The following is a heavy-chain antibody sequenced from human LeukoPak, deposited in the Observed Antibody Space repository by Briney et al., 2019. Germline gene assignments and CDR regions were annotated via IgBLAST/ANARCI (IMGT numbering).Heavy chain of an antibody. CDR3: ARLRDGDSFDY. V-gene: IGHV4-30-4*01. CDR1: GGSISSGDYY. D-gene: IGHD5-24*01. Sequence: PSQTLSLTCTVSGGSISSGDYYWSWIRQPPGKGLEWIGYIDYSGSTYYNPSLKSRVTVSVDTSKNQFSLKLTSVTAADTAVYYCARLRDGDSFDYWGQGTLVTVSP. CDR2: IDYSGST. J-gene: IGHJ4*02.